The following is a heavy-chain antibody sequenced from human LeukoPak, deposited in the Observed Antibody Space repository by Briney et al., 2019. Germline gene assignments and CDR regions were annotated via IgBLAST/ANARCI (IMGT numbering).Heavy chain of an antibody. CDR2: ISYDGSTK. J-gene: IGHJ6*02. CDR1: GFTFSSYG. D-gene: IGHD3-3*01. V-gene: IGHV3-30*18. CDR3: AKDMGTIFGVVTNYYYYGMDV. Sequence: GGPLSPSCAASGFTFSSYGMHWVRQAPGKGLEWVAVISYDGSTKYYADSVEGRFTISRDNSKNTLYLQMNSLRAEDTGVYYRAKDMGTIFGVVTNYYYYGMDVWGQGTTVTVSS.